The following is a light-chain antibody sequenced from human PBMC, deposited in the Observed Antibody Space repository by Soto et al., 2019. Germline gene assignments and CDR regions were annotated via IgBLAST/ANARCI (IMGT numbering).Light chain of an antibody. CDR2: GAS. CDR1: QSVRSNY. V-gene: IGKV3-20*01. J-gene: IGKJ4*01. CDR3: RQYASSALT. Sequence: EIVLTQSPGTLSLSSGERATLSCRASQSVRSNYLAWYQQNPGQAPRLLIYGASSRATGIPDRFGGSGSGTDFTLTISRLEPEDFAVYYCRQYASSALTVGGGTMVEIK.